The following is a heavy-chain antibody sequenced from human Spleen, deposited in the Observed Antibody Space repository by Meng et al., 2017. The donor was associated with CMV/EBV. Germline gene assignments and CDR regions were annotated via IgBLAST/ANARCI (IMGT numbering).Heavy chain of an antibody. V-gene: IGHV1-69*01. CDR1: GGTFSSYA. J-gene: IGHJ5*02. D-gene: IGHD3-10*01. Sequence: QVRLVHAGVEVKKPGSSVKVSCKASGGTFSSYAISWVRQAPGQGLEWMGGIIPIFGTANYAQKFQGRVTITADESTSTAYMELSSLRSEDTAVYYCARVRPNGSGSYHLWPWGQGTLVTVSS. CDR2: IIPIFGTA. CDR3: ARVRPNGSGSYHLWP.